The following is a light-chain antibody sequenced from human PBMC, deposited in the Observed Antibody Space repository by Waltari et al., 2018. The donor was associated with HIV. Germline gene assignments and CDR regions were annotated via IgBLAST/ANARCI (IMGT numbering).Light chain of an antibody. Sequence: QPVLTQPPSASASLGASVTLTCTLSSGYSTYKVDWYQQRPGKGPRFVMRVGTGGIVGSKGDGIPDRFSVLGSGLNRYLTIKNIQEEDESDYHCGADHGSGSNLGVVFGGGTKLTVL. V-gene: IGLV9-49*01. CDR1: SGYSTYK. CDR3: GADHGSGSNLGVV. CDR2: VGTGGIVG. J-gene: IGLJ2*01.